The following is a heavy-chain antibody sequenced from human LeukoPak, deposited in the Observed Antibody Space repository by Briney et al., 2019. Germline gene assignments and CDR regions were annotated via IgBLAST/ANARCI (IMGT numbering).Heavy chain of an antibody. CDR3: TAEKNGSPHY. CDR1: RGSVSSSTYY. V-gene: IGHV4-39*07. Sequence: PSETLSLTCTVSRGSVSSSTYYWSWVRHPPGKGLEWIASIYYTGSTYYNPSLKSRVTISLDMSKNEFFLTMTSVTAADTAVYFCTAEKNGSPHYWGQGTQVTVSS. J-gene: IGHJ4*02. D-gene: IGHD2-8*01. CDR2: IYYTGST.